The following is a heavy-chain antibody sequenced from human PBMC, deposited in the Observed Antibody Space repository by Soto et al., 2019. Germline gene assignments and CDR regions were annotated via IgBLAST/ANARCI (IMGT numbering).Heavy chain of an antibody. CDR2: IYHRGSA. Sequence: QLQLQESGSGLVKPSQTLSLTCAVSGGSISSDGYSWSWIRQPQGKGLEWIGYIYHRGSAHYNASLKSRVTLSVDRAKNQFSLNLRSVTAAETAVYYCARDGGYGRLACWGQGTLVTVSS. J-gene: IGHJ4*02. CDR1: GGSISSDGYS. V-gene: IGHV4-30-2*01. D-gene: IGHD5-12*01. CDR3: ARDGGYGRLAC.